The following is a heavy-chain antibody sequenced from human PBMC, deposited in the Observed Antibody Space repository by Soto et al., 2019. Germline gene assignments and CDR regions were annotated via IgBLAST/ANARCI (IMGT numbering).Heavy chain of an antibody. CDR3: ARSLSGDYIWGSYRSDYYYMDV. CDR2: ISAYNGNT. J-gene: IGHJ6*03. D-gene: IGHD3-16*02. CDR1: GYTFTSYG. Sequence: GASVKVSCKASGYTFTSYGISWVRQAPGQGLEWMGWISAYNGNTNYAQKLQGRVTMTTDTSTSTAYMELRSLRSDDTAVYRCARSLSGDYIWGSYRSDYYYMDVWGKGTTVTVSS. V-gene: IGHV1-18*01.